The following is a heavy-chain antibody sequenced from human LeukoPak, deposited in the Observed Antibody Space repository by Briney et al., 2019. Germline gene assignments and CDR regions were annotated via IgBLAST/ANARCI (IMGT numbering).Heavy chain of an antibody. CDR2: IYYSGST. V-gene: IGHV4-59*01. D-gene: IGHD4-11*01. Sequence: GSLRLSCAAPGFTFSSYAMSWVRQAPGKGLEWIGYIYYSGSTNYNPSLKSRVTISVDTSKNQFSLKLSSVTAADTAVYYCAGVGVTTSYNWFDPWGQGTLVTVSS. J-gene: IGHJ5*02. CDR1: GFTFSSYA. CDR3: AGVGVTTSYNWFDP.